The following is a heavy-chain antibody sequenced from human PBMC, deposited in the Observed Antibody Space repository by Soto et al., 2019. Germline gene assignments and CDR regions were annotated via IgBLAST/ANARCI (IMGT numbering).Heavy chain of an antibody. D-gene: IGHD3-22*01. CDR2: ISGSGGST. J-gene: IGHJ6*02. Sequence: PGGSLRLSCAASGFTFSSYAMSWVRQAPGKGLEWVSAISGSGGSTYYADSVKGRFTISRDNSKNTLYLQMNSLRAEDTAVYYCAKDPTYDSSGYPIVYGMDVWGQGTTVTVSS. V-gene: IGHV3-23*01. CDR3: AKDPTYDSSGYPIVYGMDV. CDR1: GFTFSSYA.